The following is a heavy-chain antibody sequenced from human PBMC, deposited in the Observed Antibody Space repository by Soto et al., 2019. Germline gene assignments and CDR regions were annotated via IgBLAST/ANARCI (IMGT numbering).Heavy chain of an antibody. J-gene: IGHJ3*01. V-gene: IGHV1-69*13. CDR2: IVPIFGTA. CDR1: GGTFSSSA. Sequence: SVKVSCKASGGTFSSSAISWVRQAPGQGLEWMGGIVPIFGTANYAQKFQGRVTITADESTTTAYMELSSLRSEDTAVYYCASDSNYYDSSGESAFDFWGQGTMVTVS. D-gene: IGHD3-22*01. CDR3: ASDSNYYDSSGESAFDF.